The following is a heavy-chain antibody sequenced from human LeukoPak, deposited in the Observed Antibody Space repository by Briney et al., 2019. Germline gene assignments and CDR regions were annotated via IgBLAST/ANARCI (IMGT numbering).Heavy chain of an antibody. CDR1: GGSISSYY. V-gene: IGHV4-4*07. CDR3: ASRRVYCSSTSCYPSGYFDL. CDR2: IYTSGST. D-gene: IGHD2-2*01. J-gene: IGHJ2*01. Sequence: SETLSLTCTVSGGSISSYYWSWIRQPAGMGLEWIGRIYTSGSTNYNPSLKSRVTMSVDTSKNQFSLKLSSVTAADTAVYYCASRRVYCSSTSCYPSGYFDLWGRGTLVTVSS.